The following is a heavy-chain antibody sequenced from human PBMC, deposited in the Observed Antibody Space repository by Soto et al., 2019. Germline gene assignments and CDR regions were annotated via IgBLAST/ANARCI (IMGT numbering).Heavy chain of an antibody. CDR2: ISSSSSYI. Sequence: GGSLRLSCAASGFTFSSYSMNWVRQAPGKGLEWVSSISSSSSYIYYADSVKGRFTISRDNAKNSLYLQMNSLRAEDTAVYYCARDKDDFWSGPPFDYWGQGTLVPVSA. CDR3: ARDKDDFWSGPPFDY. V-gene: IGHV3-21*01. J-gene: IGHJ4*02. CDR1: GFTFSSYS. D-gene: IGHD3-3*01.